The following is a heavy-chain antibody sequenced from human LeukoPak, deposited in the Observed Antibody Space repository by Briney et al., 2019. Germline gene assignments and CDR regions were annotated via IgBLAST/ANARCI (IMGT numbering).Heavy chain of an antibody. CDR1: GGTFSSYA. Sequence: WASVKVSCKASGGTFSSYAISWVRQAPGQGLEWMGGIIPIFGTANYAQKFQGRVTITADKSTSTAYMELSSLRSEDTAVYYCASHCSSTSCPRRTDYWGQGTLVTVSS. V-gene: IGHV1-69*06. CDR3: ASHCSSTSCPRRTDY. D-gene: IGHD2-2*01. J-gene: IGHJ4*02. CDR2: IIPIFGTA.